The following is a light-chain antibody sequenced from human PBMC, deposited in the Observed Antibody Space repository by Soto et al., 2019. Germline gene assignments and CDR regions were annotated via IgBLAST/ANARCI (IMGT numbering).Light chain of an antibody. Sequence: EIVLTQSPGTLSLSPGERATLSCRASQSVSRTYLAWYQQKPVQAPRLLIYATSSRATGIPDRFSGSGSGTDFTLTISRLEPEDFAVYYCQQRSNWLFGQGTKLEIK. CDR3: QQRSNWL. V-gene: IGKV3D-20*02. CDR1: QSVSRTY. CDR2: ATS. J-gene: IGKJ2*01.